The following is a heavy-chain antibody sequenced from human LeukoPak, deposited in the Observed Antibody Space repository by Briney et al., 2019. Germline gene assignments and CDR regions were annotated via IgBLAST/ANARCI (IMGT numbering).Heavy chain of an antibody. CDR3: ARADYGGKGAFDP. CDR1: GGSISSYY. J-gene: IGHJ5*02. D-gene: IGHD4-23*01. V-gene: IGHV4-59*01. Sequence: PSETLSLTCTVSGGSISSYYWSWIRQPPGKGLEWIGYIYYSGSTNYNPSLKSRVTISVDTSKNQFSLKLSSVTAADTAVYYCARADYGGKGAFDPWGQGTLVTVSP. CDR2: IYYSGST.